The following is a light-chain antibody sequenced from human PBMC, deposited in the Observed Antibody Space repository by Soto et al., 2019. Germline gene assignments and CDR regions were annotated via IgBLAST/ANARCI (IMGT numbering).Light chain of an antibody. CDR1: SSDVGSYNL. J-gene: IGLJ1*01. V-gene: IGLV2-23*01. Sequence: QSALTQPASVSGSPGQSITISRTGTSSDVGSYNLVSWYQHHPGKAPKLMIYEGNKRPSGVSNRFSGSKSGNTASLTISGLQTEDEADYYCCSYAGSNTYVFGTGTKVTVL. CDR3: CSYAGSNTYV. CDR2: EGN.